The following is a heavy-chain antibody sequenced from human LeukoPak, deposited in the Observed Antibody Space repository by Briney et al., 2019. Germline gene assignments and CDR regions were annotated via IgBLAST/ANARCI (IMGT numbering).Heavy chain of an antibody. Sequence: ASVKVSCKASGYTFTTFYMHWVRQAPGQGLEWMGIINPSSGSTSYAQKFQGRVTMTRDTSTSTVYMELSSLRSEDTAVYYCARVPWANYYDIYFDYWGQGILVTVSS. CDR2: INPSSGST. D-gene: IGHD3-22*01. CDR3: ARVPWANYYDIYFDY. J-gene: IGHJ4*02. V-gene: IGHV1-46*01. CDR1: GYTFTTFY.